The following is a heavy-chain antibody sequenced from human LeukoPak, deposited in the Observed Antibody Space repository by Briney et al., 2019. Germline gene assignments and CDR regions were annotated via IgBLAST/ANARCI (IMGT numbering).Heavy chain of an antibody. J-gene: IGHJ6*02. V-gene: IGHV3-11*06. D-gene: IGHD3-22*01. CDR2: ISSSSSYT. Sequence: GGSLRLSCAASGFTFSDYYMSWIRQAPGKGLEWVSYISSSSSYTNYADSVKGRFTISRDNAKKSLYLQMNSLRAEDTAVYYCARGYYYDSCMDVWGQGTTVTVSS. CDR1: GFTFSDYY. CDR3: ARGYYYDSCMDV.